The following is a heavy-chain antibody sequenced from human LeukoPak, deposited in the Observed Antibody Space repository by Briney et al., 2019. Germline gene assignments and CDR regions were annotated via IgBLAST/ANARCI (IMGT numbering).Heavy chain of an antibody. J-gene: IGHJ4*02. CDR3: VRDWDYYGSGGDY. CDR1: GFTFSSYA. D-gene: IGHD3-10*01. V-gene: IGHV3-23*01. Sequence: GGSLRLSCAASGFTFSSYAMSWVRQAPGKGLEWVSAISGSGGSTYYADSVKGRFTISRDNSKNTLYPQMNSLRAEDTAVYYCVRDWDYYGSGGDYWGQGTLVTVSS. CDR2: ISGSGGST.